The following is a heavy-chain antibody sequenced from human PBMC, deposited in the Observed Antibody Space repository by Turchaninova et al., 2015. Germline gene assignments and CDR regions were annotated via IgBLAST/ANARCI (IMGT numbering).Heavy chain of an antibody. CDR2: IYQMGTT. CDR3: ARLIAAAGLPYYFDY. D-gene: IGHD6-13*01. V-gene: IGHV4-4*02. Sequence: QVQLQESGPGLVKPSGTLPLTCPFSGDSILWSHWWTGVRQPPAKGLEMWGVIYQMGTTNYKPSLKSLVTISVNESKNQFSQKMNSVAAADAAVYYCARLIAAAGLPYYFDYWGQGALVTVSS. J-gene: IGHJ4*02. CDR1: GDSILWSHW.